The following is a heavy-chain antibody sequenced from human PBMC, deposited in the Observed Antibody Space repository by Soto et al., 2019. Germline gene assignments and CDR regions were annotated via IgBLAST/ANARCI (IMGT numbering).Heavy chain of an antibody. CDR2: IYYSGRT. J-gene: IGHJ4*02. Sequence: PSETLSLTCTLSGDSITRTTYFWAWIRQPPGKGLEWIGSIYYSGRTYFNPSLTSRVSISVDRSKNQFSLKMTSVTAADTAVYYCPKNLPKTGRFDYWGQGTLVTVSS. CDR1: GDSITRTTYF. V-gene: IGHV4-39*01. CDR3: PKNLPKTGRFDY.